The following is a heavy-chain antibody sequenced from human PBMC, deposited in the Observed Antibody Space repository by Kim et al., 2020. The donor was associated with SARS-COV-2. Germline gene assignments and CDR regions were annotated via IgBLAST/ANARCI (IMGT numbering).Heavy chain of an antibody. J-gene: IGHJ2*01. V-gene: IGHV4-34*01. CDR2: INHSGGT. CDR3: ARRLSNTSGWGSHYCDL. D-gene: IGHD3-10*01. Sequence: SETLSLTCAVYGGSFSGYYWSWIRQPPGKGLEWIGEINHSGGTNYNPSLKSRVTISVDTSKNQFSLKLTSVTAADAALYFCARRLSNTSGWGSHYCDLWG. CDR1: GGSFSGYY.